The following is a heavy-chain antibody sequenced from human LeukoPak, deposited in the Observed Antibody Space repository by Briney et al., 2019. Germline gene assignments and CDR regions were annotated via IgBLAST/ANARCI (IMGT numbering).Heavy chain of an antibody. D-gene: IGHD2-15*01. V-gene: IGHV3-48*03. CDR3: ARVGGYCSGGSCSSLYYYGMDV. CDR1: GFTFSSYE. J-gene: IGHJ6*04. Sequence: GGSLRLSCAASGFTFSSYEMNWVRQAPGKGLEWVSYISSSGSTIYYADSVKGRFTISRDNAKNSLYLQMNSLRAEDTAVYYCARVGGYCSGGSCSSLYYYGMDVWGKGTTVTVSS. CDR2: ISSSGSTI.